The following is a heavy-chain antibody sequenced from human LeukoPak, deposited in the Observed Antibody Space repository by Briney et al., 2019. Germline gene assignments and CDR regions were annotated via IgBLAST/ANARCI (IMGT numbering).Heavy chain of an antibody. V-gene: IGHV1-2*02. D-gene: IGHD2-15*01. Sequence: GASVTVSCKASGYTFTGHYMHWVRQAPGQGLEWMGWINPNSGDTNYAQKFQGSVTMTRDTSISTAYMELSSLRSDDTAVYYCARRCSGGTCSGAFDIWGQGTMVTVSS. CDR2: INPNSGDT. CDR1: GYTFTGHY. J-gene: IGHJ3*02. CDR3: ARRCSGGTCSGAFDI.